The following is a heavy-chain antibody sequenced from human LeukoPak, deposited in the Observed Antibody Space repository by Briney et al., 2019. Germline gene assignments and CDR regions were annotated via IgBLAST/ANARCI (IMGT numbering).Heavy chain of an antibody. CDR1: GFTFSSYA. CDR3: AKVSYGDKVTRTVSLDY. J-gene: IGHJ4*02. V-gene: IGHV3-23*01. CDR2: ISGSGGST. D-gene: IGHD4-17*01. Sequence: PGGSLRLSCAASGFTFSSYATSWVRQAPGKGLEWVSAISGSGGSTYYADSVKGRFTISRDNSKNTLYLQMNSLRAEDTAVYYCAKVSYGDKVTRTVSLDYWGQGTLVTVSS.